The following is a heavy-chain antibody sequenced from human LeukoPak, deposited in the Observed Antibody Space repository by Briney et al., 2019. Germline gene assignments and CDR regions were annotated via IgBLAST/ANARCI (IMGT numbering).Heavy chain of an antibody. CDR1: GFTVSSNY. J-gene: IGHJ4*02. Sequence: GSLRLSCAASGFTVSSNYMSWVRQAPERGLEWVSIIYSDGKTYYADSVKGRFIISRDNSKNTLYLQMNTLRAEDTAVYYCARGPDPTTFNSWGQGTLVTVSS. CDR3: ARGPDPTTFNS. D-gene: IGHD1-26*01. V-gene: IGHV3-66*01. CDR2: IYSDGKT.